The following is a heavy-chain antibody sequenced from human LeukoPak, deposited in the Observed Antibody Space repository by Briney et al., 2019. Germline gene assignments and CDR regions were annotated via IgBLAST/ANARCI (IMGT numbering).Heavy chain of an antibody. J-gene: IGHJ4*02. V-gene: IGHV1-2*02. CDR2: INPNSRDT. CDR3: ARVRVGSTTYVY. D-gene: IGHD1-26*01. Sequence: ASVKVSFKASGYTFTGYYIHWVRQAPGQGLEWMGWINPNSRDTKYAQKFQGRVTMTRDTSISTAYMELTRLTSDDTAVYYCARVRVGSTTYVYWGRGTLVTVSS. CDR1: GYTFTGYY.